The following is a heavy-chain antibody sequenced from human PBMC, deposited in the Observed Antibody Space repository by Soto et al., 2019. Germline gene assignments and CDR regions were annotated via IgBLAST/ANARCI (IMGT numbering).Heavy chain of an antibody. Sequence: SVKVSCKASGGTFSSYAISWVRQAPGQGLEWMGGIIPIFGTANYAQKFQGRVTITADESTSTAYMELSSLRSEDTAVYYCARVGYDFWSGSPVGLSYGMAVWGQGTTVTVSS. CDR2: IIPIFGTA. CDR3: ARVGYDFWSGSPVGLSYGMAV. J-gene: IGHJ6*02. D-gene: IGHD3-3*01. CDR1: GGTFSSYA. V-gene: IGHV1-69*13.